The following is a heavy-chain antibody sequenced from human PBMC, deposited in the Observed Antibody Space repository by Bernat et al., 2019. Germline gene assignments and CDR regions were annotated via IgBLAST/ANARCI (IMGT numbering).Heavy chain of an antibody. Sequence: QVQLVESGGGVVQPGRSLRLACAASGFTFSSYGMHWVRQAPGKGLEWVAVIWYDGSNKYYADSVKGRFTISRDNSKNTLYLQKNSLRAEDTAVYYCAREPDVPAAIYYYYYGMDVWGQGTTVTVSS. CDR3: AREPDVPAAIYYYYYGMDV. J-gene: IGHJ6*02. D-gene: IGHD2-2*02. CDR1: GFTFSSYG. V-gene: IGHV3-33*01. CDR2: IWYDGSNK.